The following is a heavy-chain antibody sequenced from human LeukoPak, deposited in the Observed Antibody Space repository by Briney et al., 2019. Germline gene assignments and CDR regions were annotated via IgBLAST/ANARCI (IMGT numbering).Heavy chain of an antibody. CDR1: GYSFTSYW. D-gene: IGHD6-19*01. CDR3: AKLLRGYGSAWPFGF. CDR2: IYPGDSDT. J-gene: IGHJ4*02. Sequence: GESLKISCKGSGYSFTSYWIVWVRQMPGKGLEWMGTIYPGDSDTRYSPSFQGQVTISADKSIGTAYLQWSSLKASDTAMYYCAKLLRGYGSAWPFGFWGQGTLVTVSS. V-gene: IGHV5-51*01.